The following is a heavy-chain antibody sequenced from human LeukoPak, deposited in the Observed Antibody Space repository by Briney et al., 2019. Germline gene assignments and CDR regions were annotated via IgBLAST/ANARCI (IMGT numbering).Heavy chain of an antibody. D-gene: IGHD3/OR15-3a*01. CDR2: ISHRGRT. CDR3: ARGAEYYAIWRAYAGYSYY. J-gene: IGHJ4*02. Sequence: SETLSLTCTVSGYSISNGYYWGCIRQPTGKGLEWVGSISHRGRTYYNTSRRSRITIALDRSKHKFSLKLTSVTAADTAVYFCARGAEYYAIWRAYAGYSYYWGQGISVTASS. CDR1: GYSISNGYY. V-gene: IGHV4-38-2*02.